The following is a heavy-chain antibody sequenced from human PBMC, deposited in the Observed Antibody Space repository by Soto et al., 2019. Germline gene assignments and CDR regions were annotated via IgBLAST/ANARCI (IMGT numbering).Heavy chain of an antibody. Sequence: GGSLRLSCAASGFTFSPYAMSWVRQAPGKGLEWVSSISGSGGSTHYADSVKGRFTVSRDNSKRALSLQMSSLREEDTATYYCAKGLRRLLRTQYYYGLDVWGRGTTVTVS. CDR3: AKGLRRLLRTQYYYGLDV. D-gene: IGHD3-10*01. J-gene: IGHJ6*02. V-gene: IGHV3-23*01. CDR2: ISGSGGST. CDR1: GFTFSPYA.